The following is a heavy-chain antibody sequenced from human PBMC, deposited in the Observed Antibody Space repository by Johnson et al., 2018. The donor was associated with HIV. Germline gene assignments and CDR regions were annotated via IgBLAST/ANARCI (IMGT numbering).Heavy chain of an antibody. V-gene: IGHV3-30*02. J-gene: IGHJ3*02. CDR2: IRYDGSNK. CDR3: AKVRGITGTTSRYDAFDI. D-gene: IGHD1-7*01. CDR1: GFTFIDYG. Sequence: QVQLVESGGGVVQPGGYLTLSCAATGFTFIDYGMHWVRQAPGRGLDWLTFIRYDGSNKYYADSVKGRFTISRDNSKNTLYLQMNSLRAEDTAVYYCAKVRGITGTTSRYDAFDIWGQGTMVTVSS.